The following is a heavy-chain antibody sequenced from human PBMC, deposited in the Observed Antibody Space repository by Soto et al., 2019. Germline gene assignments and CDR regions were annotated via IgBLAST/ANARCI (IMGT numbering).Heavy chain of an antibody. Sequence: ASVKVSCKPSGYTFSNYGITWVRQAPGQPLEWLGWISLYSDGTNYAQKFQGRVSMTTDTSTTTAYMELRSLRSDDTAVYYCARVVPGAEAWFGPWGQGTLVTVSS. D-gene: IGHD2-2*01. CDR3: ARVVPGAEAWFGP. CDR1: GYTFSNYG. CDR2: ISLYSDGT. V-gene: IGHV1-18*01. J-gene: IGHJ5*02.